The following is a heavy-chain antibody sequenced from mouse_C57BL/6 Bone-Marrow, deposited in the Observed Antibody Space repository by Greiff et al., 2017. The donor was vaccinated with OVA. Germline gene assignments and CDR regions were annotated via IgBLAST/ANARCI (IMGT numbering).Heavy chain of an antibody. CDR3: ARHDYYGSSYAMDY. V-gene: IGHV5-15*01. CDR1: GFTFSDYG. D-gene: IGHD1-1*01. Sequence: EVHLVESGGGLVQPGGSLKLSCAASGFTFSDYGMAWVRQAPRKGPEWVAFISNLAYSIYYADTVTGRFTISRENAKNTLYLEMSSLRSEDTAMYYCARHDYYGSSYAMDYWGQGTSVTVSS. J-gene: IGHJ4*01. CDR2: ISNLAYSI.